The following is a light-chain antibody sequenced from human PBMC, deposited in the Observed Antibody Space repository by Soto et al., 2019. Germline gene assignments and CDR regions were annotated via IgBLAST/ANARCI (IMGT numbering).Light chain of an antibody. J-gene: IGKJ2*01. Sequence: EIVMTQSPATLSVSPGESATLSCRASQSISGNLAWYQQKPGLAPRLLIYHTSTRATGVPARFSGSGSGTEFSLTISSLQSEDFAVYYCQQYINWPVYTFGQGTKLEIK. CDR1: QSISGN. CDR2: HTS. CDR3: QQYINWPVYT. V-gene: IGKV3-15*01.